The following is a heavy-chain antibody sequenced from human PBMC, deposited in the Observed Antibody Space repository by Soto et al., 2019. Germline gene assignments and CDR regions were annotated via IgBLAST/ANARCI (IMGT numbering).Heavy chain of an antibody. Sequence: SETLSLTCSVSGGSITISGYYWGWIRQLPGKGLEWIGYIYYTDSAYYNPSLKSRVFISVDTSKNRFSLKMGSVTAADTAVYFCARSYLGSRSSGRGFDLWCQGPLVTVSS. D-gene: IGHD6-6*01. CDR1: GGSITISGYY. CDR2: IYYTDSA. J-gene: IGHJ4*02. CDR3: ARSYLGSRSSGRGFDL. V-gene: IGHV4-31*03.